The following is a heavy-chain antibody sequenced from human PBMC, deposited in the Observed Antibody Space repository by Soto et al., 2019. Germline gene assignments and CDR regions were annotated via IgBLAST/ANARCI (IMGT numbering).Heavy chain of an antibody. CDR1: GFTFSDHY. Sequence: EVQLVESGGGLVQPGGSLRLSCAASGFTFSDHYMDWVRQAPGKGLEWVGRIRNKANSYSTQYAASVKGRFTISRDDSKTSLSLQMNSLKTEDTAVYYSTRVRIYADESGRPFYIWGQGTVVTVSS. V-gene: IGHV3-72*01. CDR3: TRVRIYADESGRPFYI. CDR2: IRNKANSYST. J-gene: IGHJ3*02. D-gene: IGHD2-8*01.